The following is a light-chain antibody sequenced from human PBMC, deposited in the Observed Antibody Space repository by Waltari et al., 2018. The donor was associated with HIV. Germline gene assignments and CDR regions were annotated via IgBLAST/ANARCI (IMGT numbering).Light chain of an antibody. CDR1: NTDIGLYSL. CDR3: SSYTNTDILL. V-gene: IGLV2-14*01. CDR2: GVN. Sequence: QSALTQPASVSGSPGQSLTIPCTGANTDIGLYSLVPWYRQHPDKAPQLVIYGVNTRPSGVSDRFSGSKSGNTASLTISSLQAEDEADYYCSSYTNTDILLFGGGTKLTVL. J-gene: IGLJ2*01.